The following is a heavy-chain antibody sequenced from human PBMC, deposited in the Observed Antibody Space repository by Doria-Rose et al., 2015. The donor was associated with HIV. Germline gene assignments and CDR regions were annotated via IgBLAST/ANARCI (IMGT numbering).Heavy chain of an antibody. V-gene: IGHV2-26*01. CDR3: ARIKSSRWYHKYYFDF. CDR1: GVSLSSPGMG. D-gene: IGHD6-13*01. Sequence: QVTLKESGPVLVKPTETLTLTCTVSGVSLSSPGMGVSWIRQPPGKALEWLANIFSDDERSYKTSLKSRLTISSDTSKSQVVLTMPDRDPVDTATYYCARIKSSRWYHKYYFDFWGQGTLVIVSA. CDR2: IFSDDER. J-gene: IGHJ4*02.